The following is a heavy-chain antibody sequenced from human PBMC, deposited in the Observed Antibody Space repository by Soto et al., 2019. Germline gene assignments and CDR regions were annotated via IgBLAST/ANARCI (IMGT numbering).Heavy chain of an antibody. CDR3: ARVLMVYATLIDYFGY. D-gene: IGHD2-8*01. CDR1: GYTFTSDC. CDR2: ISAYNGNT. V-gene: IGHV1-18*01. J-gene: IGHJ4*02. Sequence: ASVKGSCKASGYTFTSDCISWVRQAPGQGLEWMGWISAYNGNTNYAHKLQGRVTMTTDTSTSTAYMELRSLRSDDTAVYYCARVLMVYATLIDYFGYWCQGTLVTVSS.